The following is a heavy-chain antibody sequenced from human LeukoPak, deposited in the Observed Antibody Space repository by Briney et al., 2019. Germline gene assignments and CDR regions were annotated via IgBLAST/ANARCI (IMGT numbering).Heavy chain of an antibody. J-gene: IGHJ4*02. CDR3: ARTYSSSWLDY. CDR1: GYSISSGYY. CDR2: IYHSGST. V-gene: IGHV4-38-2*01. D-gene: IGHD6-13*01. Sequence: SETLSLTCAVSGYSISSGYYWGRIRQPPGKGLEWIGSIYHSGSTYYNPSLKSRVTISVDTSKNQFSLKLSSVTAADTAVYYCARTYSSSWLDYWGQGTLVTVSS.